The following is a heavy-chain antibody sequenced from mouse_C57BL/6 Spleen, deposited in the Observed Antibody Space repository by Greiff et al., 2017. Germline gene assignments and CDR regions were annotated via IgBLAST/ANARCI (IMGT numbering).Heavy chain of an antibody. Sequence: QVQLQQSGPELVKPGASVKISCKASGYAFSSSWMNWVKQRPGKGLEWIGRIYPGDGDTNYNGKFKGKATLTADKSSSTAYMQLSSLTSEDSAVYFCARPAQATIPPAWFAYWGQGTLVTVSA. J-gene: IGHJ3*01. CDR2: IYPGDGDT. CDR3: ARPAQATIPPAWFAY. V-gene: IGHV1-82*01. D-gene: IGHD3-2*02. CDR1: GYAFSSSW.